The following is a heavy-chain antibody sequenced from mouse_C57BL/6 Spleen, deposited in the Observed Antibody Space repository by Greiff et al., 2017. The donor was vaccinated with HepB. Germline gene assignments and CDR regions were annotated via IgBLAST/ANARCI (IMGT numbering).Heavy chain of an antibody. Sequence: EVQLQQSGPELVKPGASVKISCKASGYSFTDYNMNWVKQSNGKSLEWIGVINPNYGTTSYNQKFKGKATLTVDQSSSTAYMQLNSLTSEDSAVYYCYYYGTKGSSYWYFDVWGTGTTVTVSS. V-gene: IGHV1-39*01. CDR2: INPNYGTT. CDR3: YYYGTKGSSYWYFDV. CDR1: GYSFTDYN. J-gene: IGHJ1*03. D-gene: IGHD1-1*01.